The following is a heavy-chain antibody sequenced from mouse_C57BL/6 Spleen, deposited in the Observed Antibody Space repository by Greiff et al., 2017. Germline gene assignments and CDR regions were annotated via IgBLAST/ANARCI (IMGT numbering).Heavy chain of an antibody. J-gene: IGHJ2*01. CDR2: IDPSDSYT. Sequence: QVQLQQPGAELVMPGASVKLSCKASGYTFTSYWMHWVKQRPGQGLEWIGEIDPSDSYTNYNQKFKGKSTLTVDKSSSTAYMQLSSLTSEDSAVYYCARRGGFDYWGQGTTLTVSS. CDR1: GYTFTSYW. CDR3: ARRGGFDY. V-gene: IGHV1-69*01.